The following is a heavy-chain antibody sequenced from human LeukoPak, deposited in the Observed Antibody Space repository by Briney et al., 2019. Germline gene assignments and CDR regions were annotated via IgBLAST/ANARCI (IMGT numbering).Heavy chain of an antibody. D-gene: IGHD3-10*01. V-gene: IGHV3-23*01. CDR2: IMSGGTT. CDR3: AKHYYGSGSQKYYFDY. Sequence: PGGSLRLSCAASGFTFNNYAMSWVRQAPGKGLEWVSLIMSGGTTYYADSVRGRFTISRDNSKNTLYLQMDGLRPEDTAVYYCAKHYYGSGSQKYYFDYWGQGTLVTVSS. CDR1: GFTFNNYA. J-gene: IGHJ4*02.